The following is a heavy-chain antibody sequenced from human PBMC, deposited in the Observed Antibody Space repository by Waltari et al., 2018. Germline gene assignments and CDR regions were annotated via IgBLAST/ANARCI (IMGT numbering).Heavy chain of an antibody. V-gene: IGHV3-30*02. CDR2: IRYEGSNK. CDR3: AKGTEYSSGWIDY. Sequence: QVQLVESGGGVVQPGGSLRLPCAASGFTFSSYGMHWVRQAPGTGLEWVAFIRYEGSNKYYADSGKCRFTISRDNSKNTLYLQMNSLRAEDTAVYYCAKGTEYSSGWIDYWGQGTLVTVSS. D-gene: IGHD6-19*01. J-gene: IGHJ4*02. CDR1: GFTFSSYG.